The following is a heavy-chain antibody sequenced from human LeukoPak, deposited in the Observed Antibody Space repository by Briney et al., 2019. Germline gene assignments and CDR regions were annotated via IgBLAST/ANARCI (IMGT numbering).Heavy chain of an antibody. J-gene: IGHJ4*02. Sequence: SETLSLTCTVSGGSISSYYWSWIRQPPGKGLEWIGYIYYSGSTNYNPSLKSRVTISVDTSKNQFSPKLSSVTAADTAVYYCARVKDGYNRPFDYWGQGTLVTVSS. CDR1: GGSISSYY. V-gene: IGHV4-59*01. CDR2: IYYSGST. D-gene: IGHD5-24*01. CDR3: ARVKDGYNRPFDY.